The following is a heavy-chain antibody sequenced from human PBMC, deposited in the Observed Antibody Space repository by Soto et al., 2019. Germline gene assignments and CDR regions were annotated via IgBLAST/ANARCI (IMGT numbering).Heavy chain of an antibody. D-gene: IGHD4-17*01. J-gene: IGHJ6*02. CDR3: ARGDTVTTYYYYGMDV. CDR2: IIPIFGTA. Sequence: SVKVSCKASGGTFSSYAISWVRQAPGQGLEWMGGIIPIFGTANYAQKFQGRVTVTADESTSTAYMELSSLRSEDTAVYYCARGDTVTTYYYYGMDVWGHGTTVTVSS. CDR1: GGTFSSYA. V-gene: IGHV1-69*13.